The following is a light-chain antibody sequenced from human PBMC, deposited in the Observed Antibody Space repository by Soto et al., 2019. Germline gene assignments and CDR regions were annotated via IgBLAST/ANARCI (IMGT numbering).Light chain of an antibody. CDR1: QSVGSA. V-gene: IGKV3-15*01. CDR2: AAS. Sequence: EIVLTQSPATLSVSPGDTATLSCRASQSVGSAVAWYQHRPGQAPRLLIVAASIRATGVPGRFSGGGSGTEFTLTISGLQSEDFAVYYCQHYINWPPLTFGGGTTVDIK. J-gene: IGKJ4*01. CDR3: QHYINWPPLT.